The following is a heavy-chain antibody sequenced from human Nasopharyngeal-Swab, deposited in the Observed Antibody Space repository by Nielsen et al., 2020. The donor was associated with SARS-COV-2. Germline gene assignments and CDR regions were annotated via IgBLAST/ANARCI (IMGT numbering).Heavy chain of an antibody. CDR1: GFTFSDYY. J-gene: IGHJ4*02. Sequence: GGSLRLSCAASGFTFSDYYMSWIRQAPGGGLEWVSYISDSGSTIFYPDSVKGRFTISRDNAKNSLYLQMNSLRAEDTAVYYCARDNGDYVWGSYLNYFDYWGQGTLVTVSS. V-gene: IGHV3-11*01. CDR2: ISDSGSTI. D-gene: IGHD3-16*02. CDR3: ARDNGDYVWGSYLNYFDY.